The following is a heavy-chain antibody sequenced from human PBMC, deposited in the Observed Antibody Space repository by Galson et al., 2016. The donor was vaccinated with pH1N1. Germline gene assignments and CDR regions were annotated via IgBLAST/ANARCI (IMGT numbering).Heavy chain of an antibody. Sequence: VKVSCKASGYSVTRYYMHWVRQAPGQGLEWMGIIDPSDGTTTYSQKFRGRITMTRDPPTNSVYMELSSLTSDDTAVSYCARRYYFDYWGQGTLITVSS. CDR1: GYSVTRYY. CDR3: ARRYYFDY. J-gene: IGHJ4*02. CDR2: IDPSDGTT. V-gene: IGHV1-46*01.